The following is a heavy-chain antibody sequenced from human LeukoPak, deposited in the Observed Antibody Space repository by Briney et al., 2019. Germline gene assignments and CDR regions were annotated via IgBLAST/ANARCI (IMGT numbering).Heavy chain of an antibody. CDR3: ARVKKLRPKFEF. Sequence: ASVKVSCKSSGYTFIDYYIHWVRQAPGQGLEWMGWINPNSGATKYAQKFQGRVSMTRDTSINTAYMDLTNLRSDDTAIFYCARVKKLRPKFEFWGQGTLVTVSS. CDR2: INPNSGAT. J-gene: IGHJ4*02. V-gene: IGHV1-2*02. CDR1: GYTFIDYY.